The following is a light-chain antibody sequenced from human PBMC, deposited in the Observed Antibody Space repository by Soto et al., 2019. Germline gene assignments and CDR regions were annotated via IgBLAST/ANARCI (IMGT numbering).Light chain of an antibody. CDR2: DVS. CDR1: QSISRW. V-gene: IGKV1-5*01. CDR3: QQYNTFWT. J-gene: IGKJ1*01. Sequence: DIHLCQSPFNLSPSFGARLTITFRASQSISRWLAWYQQKPGKAPKLLIYDVSSLESGVPSRCSGSGAGTDFPHTISSLQPDDFATYYIQQYNTFWTFGQVTKVDIK.